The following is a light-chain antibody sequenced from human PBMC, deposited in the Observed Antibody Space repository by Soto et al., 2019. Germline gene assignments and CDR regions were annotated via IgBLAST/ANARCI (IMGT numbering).Light chain of an antibody. CDR2: EVT. V-gene: IGLV2-8*01. J-gene: IGLJ3*02. CDR1: SSDVGGYNH. CDR3: SSHAGNYKWV. Sequence: QSVLTQPPSASGSPGQSVAISCTGTSSDVGGYNHVSWYQQHPGKAPKLIIYEVTRRPSGVPDRFSGSKSGNTASLTVSGLQAEDEADYYCSSHAGNYKWVFGGGTKVTVL.